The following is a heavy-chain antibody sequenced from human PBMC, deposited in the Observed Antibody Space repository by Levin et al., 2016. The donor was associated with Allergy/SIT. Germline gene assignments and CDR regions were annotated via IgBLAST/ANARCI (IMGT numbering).Heavy chain of an antibody. J-gene: IGHJ4*02. CDR3: ARSGYDNSGYSDY. D-gene: IGHD3-22*01. CDR2: INWNGDST. Sequence: VRQMPGKGLEWVSGINWNGDSTVYADSVKGRFTTSRDNAKNSLYLQMNSLRAEDTALYYCARSGYDNSGYSDYWGQGTLVTVSS. V-gene: IGHV3-20*03.